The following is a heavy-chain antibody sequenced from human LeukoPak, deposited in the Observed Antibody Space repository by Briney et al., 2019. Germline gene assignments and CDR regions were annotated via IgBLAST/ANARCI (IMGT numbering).Heavy chain of an antibody. CDR2: ISSSGSTI. CDR3: AKDKMRYYYGSGSYIDY. D-gene: IGHD3-10*01. J-gene: IGHJ4*02. CDR1: GFTFSSYE. V-gene: IGHV3-48*03. Sequence: GGSLRLSCAASGFTFSSYEMNWARQAPGKGLEWVSYISSSGSTIYYADSVKGRFTISRDNAKNSLYLQMNSLRAEDTAVYYCAKDKMRYYYGSGSYIDYWGQGTLVTVSS.